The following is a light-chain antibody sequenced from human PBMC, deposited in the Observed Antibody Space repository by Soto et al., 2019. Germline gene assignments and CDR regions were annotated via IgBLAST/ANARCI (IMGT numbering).Light chain of an antibody. V-gene: IGLV2-14*01. CDR1: SSDVGGYNY. CDR3: NSYATSGAYV. CDR2: EVS. Sequence: QSALTQPASVSGSPGQSITISCTGTSSDVGGYNYVSWYQQHPGEAPKLVIYEVSNRPSGVSNRFSGSKSGNTASLTISRLQAEDEADYYCNSYATSGAYVFGTGTQLTVL. J-gene: IGLJ1*01.